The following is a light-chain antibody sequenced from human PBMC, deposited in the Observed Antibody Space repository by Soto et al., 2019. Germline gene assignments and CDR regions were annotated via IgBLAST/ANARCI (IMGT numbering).Light chain of an antibody. CDR1: SGHSNYA. CDR2: LNSDGSH. Sequence: QPVLTQSPSASASLGASVKLTCTLSSGHSNYAIAWHQQQSEKGPRYLMKLNSDGSHSKGDGIPDRFSGSSSGAERYLTISSLQSEDEADYYCKTWGSGIVVFGGWTKLTVL. CDR3: KTWGSGIVV. V-gene: IGLV4-69*01. J-gene: IGLJ2*01.